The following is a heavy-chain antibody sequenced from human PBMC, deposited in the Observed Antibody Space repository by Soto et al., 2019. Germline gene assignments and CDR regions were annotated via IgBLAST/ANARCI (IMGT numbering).Heavy chain of an antibody. J-gene: IGHJ5*02. CDR1: GFSFSSYS. CDR2: ISSSASHI. Sequence: EVQLVESGGGLVKPGGSLRLSCAASGFSFSSYSVNWVRQAPGKGLEWVSSISSSASHINYADSVKGRFTISRDNAKKSLYLQMNSLRAEDTAVYYCARGYTGYCSGGTCYWFDPWGQGTLVTASS. V-gene: IGHV3-21*01. D-gene: IGHD2-15*01. CDR3: ARGYTGYCSGGTCYWFDP.